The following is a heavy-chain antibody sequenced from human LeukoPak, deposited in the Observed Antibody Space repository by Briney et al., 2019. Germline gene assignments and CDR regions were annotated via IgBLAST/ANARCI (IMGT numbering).Heavy chain of an antibody. J-gene: IGHJ4*02. D-gene: IGHD3-22*01. V-gene: IGHV4-39*01. CDR1: GGSISSGTYS. CDR2: IYYSGST. CDR3: ARRYYYDSSGYYSH. Sequence: SETLSLTCTVSGGSISSGTYSWGWIRQPPGKGLEWIGRIYYSGSTYYNPSLKSRVTISVDTSKNQFSLKLSSVTAADTAVYYCARRYYYDSSGYYSHWGQGTLVTVSS.